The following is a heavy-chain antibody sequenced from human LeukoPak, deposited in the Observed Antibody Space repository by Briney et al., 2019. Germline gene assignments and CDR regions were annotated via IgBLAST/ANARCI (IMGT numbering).Heavy chain of an antibody. Sequence: ASVKVSCKASGGTFSSYAISWVRQAPGQGLEWMGGIIPIFGTANYAQKFQGRVTITTDESTSTAYMELSSLRSEDTAVYYCARDRPDDFWSDYYYYYYMDVWGKGTTVTVSS. CDR1: GGTFSSYA. V-gene: IGHV1-69*05. CDR3: ARDRPDDFWSDYYYYYYMDV. CDR2: IIPIFGTA. J-gene: IGHJ6*03. D-gene: IGHD3-3*01.